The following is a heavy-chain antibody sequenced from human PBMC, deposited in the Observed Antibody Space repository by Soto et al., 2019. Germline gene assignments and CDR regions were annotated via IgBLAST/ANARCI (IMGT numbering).Heavy chain of an antibody. D-gene: IGHD6-19*01. V-gene: IGHV4-34*01. CDR3: ARGLITGSHYSGGWYSLDS. CDR2: INHSGSA. CDR1: GESFSGHI. Sequence: SETLSLTCAVYGESFSGHIWTWIRQTPGKGLQWIGQINHSGSASYNPSLKSRVTISVHTSNSQFSLELSSVTAADTAVYYCARGLITGSHYSGGWYSLDSWGQGTQVTVSS. J-gene: IGHJ4*02.